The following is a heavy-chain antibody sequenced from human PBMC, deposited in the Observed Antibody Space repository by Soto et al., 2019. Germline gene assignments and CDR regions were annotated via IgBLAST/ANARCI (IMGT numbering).Heavy chain of an antibody. D-gene: IGHD4-17*01. CDR2: INPGGVST. V-gene: IGHV1-46*01. Sequence: QVQLVQSGAEVKKPGASVEVSCKASGYTFTTYYIHWVRHAPGQGLEWMGVINPGGVSTKYAQKFQDSVTMTSDTSTSTVYMDLSSLRSEDTAVYFCSRGGNGDNVGYWYFDLWGRGTLVTVSP. CDR3: SRGGNGDNVGYWYFDL. J-gene: IGHJ2*01. CDR1: GYTFTTYY.